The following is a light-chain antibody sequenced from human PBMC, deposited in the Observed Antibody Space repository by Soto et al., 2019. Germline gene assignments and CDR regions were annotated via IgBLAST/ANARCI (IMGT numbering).Light chain of an antibody. J-gene: IGKJ1*01. CDR2: GSS. CDR3: QQYDNSWT. CDR1: QSVRSSY. V-gene: IGKV3-20*01. Sequence: ETVLTQSPGTLSLSPGERATLSCRASQSVRSSYLAWYQQKPGQAPRLLIYGSSSRATGIPDRFSGSGSGTDFTLTISRLEPEDFAVYYCQQYDNSWTFGQGTKVDIK.